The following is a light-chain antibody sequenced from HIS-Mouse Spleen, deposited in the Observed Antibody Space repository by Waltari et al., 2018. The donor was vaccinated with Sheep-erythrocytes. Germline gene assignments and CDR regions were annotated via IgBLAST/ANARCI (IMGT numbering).Light chain of an antibody. CDR2: DAS. J-gene: IGKJ5*01. CDR1: QSVSSY. V-gene: IGKV3-11*01. Sequence: EIVFTQSPATLSLSPGDRATLPCRASQSVSSYLAWYQQKPGQAPRLLIYDASNTATGIPARFSGSGSGTDFTLTISSLEPEDFAVYYCQQRSNWPPITFGQGTRLEIK. CDR3: QQRSNWPPIT.